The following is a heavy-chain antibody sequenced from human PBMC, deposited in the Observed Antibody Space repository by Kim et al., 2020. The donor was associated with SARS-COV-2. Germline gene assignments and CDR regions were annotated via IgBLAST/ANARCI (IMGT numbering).Heavy chain of an antibody. D-gene: IGHD2-8*02. J-gene: IGHJ4*02. CDR2: INGGGTHT. CDR3: ARGGVARPLDY. V-gene: IGHV3-23*01. Sequence: GGSLRLSCTASGFIFTNFDMTWVRQAPGEGLEWVSDINGGGTHTYHADAVKGRFTISRDNSRNTLYLQLNSLRGDDTAVYYCARGGVARPLDYWGQGSLVTVSS. CDR1: GFIFTNFD.